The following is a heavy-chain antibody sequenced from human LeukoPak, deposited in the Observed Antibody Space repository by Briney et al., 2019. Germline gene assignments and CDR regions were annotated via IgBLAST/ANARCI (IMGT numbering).Heavy chain of an antibody. CDR2: IIPIFGTA. V-gene: IGHV1-69*05. Sequence: SVKVSCKASGGTFSSYAISWVRQAPGQGLEWMGGIIPIFGTANYAQKFQGRVTITTDESTSTAYMELSSLRSEDTAVYYCARDKHRPSSWPSYFQHWGQGTLVTVSS. D-gene: IGHD1-26*01. CDR1: GGTFSSYA. CDR3: ARDKHRPSSWPSYFQH. J-gene: IGHJ1*01.